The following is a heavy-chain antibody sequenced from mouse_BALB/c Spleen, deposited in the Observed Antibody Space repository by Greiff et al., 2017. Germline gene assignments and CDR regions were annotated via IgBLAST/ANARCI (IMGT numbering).Heavy chain of an antibody. Sequence: EVQLQQSGAELVKPGASVKLSCTASGFNIKDTYMHWVKQRPEQGLEWIGRIDPANGNTKYDPKFQGKATITADTSSNTAYLQLSSLTSEDTAVYYCARSYDGYYYFDYWGQGTTLTVSS. CDR2: IDPANGNT. CDR1: GFNIKDTY. V-gene: IGHV14-3*02. J-gene: IGHJ2*01. D-gene: IGHD2-3*01. CDR3: ARSYDGYYYFDY.